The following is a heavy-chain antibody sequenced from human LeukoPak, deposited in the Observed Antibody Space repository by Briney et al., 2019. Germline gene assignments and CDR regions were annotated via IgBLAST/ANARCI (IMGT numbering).Heavy chain of an antibody. J-gene: IGHJ4*02. D-gene: IGHD2-2*01. CDR3: AREYCSSTSCYAYPDY. CDR2: IYTSGST. Sequence: SQPLSLTCTVSGGSISSGSYYWSWIRQPAGKGLEWIGRIYTSGSTNYNPSLKSRVTISVDTSKNQFSLKLSSVTAADTAVYYCAREYCSSTSCYAYPDYWGQGTLVTVSS. V-gene: IGHV4-61*02. CDR1: GGSISSGSYY.